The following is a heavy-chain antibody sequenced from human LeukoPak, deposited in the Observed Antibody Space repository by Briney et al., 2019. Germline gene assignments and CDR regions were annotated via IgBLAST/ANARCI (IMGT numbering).Heavy chain of an antibody. CDR1: GFTFTSYW. CDR3: AKFRLQDYGDDYYNYYGMDV. Sequence: GGSLRLSCAASGFTFTSYWMSWVRQAPGKGLEWVANIKQEGSEENHVDSVKGRFTISRDNSKNTLYLQMNFLRAQDTAVYYCAKFRLQDYGDDYYNYYGMDVWGQGTTVTVSS. V-gene: IGHV3-7*03. J-gene: IGHJ6*02. CDR2: IKQEGSEE. D-gene: IGHD4/OR15-4a*01.